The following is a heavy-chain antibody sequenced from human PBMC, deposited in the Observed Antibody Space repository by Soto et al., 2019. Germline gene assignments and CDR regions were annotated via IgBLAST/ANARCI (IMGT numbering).Heavy chain of an antibody. CDR2: IIPIFGTA. Sequence: SVKVPCKASGGTFSSYSISWVREAPGQGLEWMGGIIPIFGTANYAQKFQGRVTITADESTSTAYMELSSLRSEDTAVYYCARGSCSSTSCYKEYYFDLWGQGTLVTVSS. CDR1: GGTFSSYS. V-gene: IGHV1-69*13. CDR3: ARGSCSSTSCYKEYYFDL. J-gene: IGHJ4*02. D-gene: IGHD2-2*02.